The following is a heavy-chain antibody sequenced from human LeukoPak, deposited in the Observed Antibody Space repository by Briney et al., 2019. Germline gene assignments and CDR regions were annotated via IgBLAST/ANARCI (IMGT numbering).Heavy chain of an antibody. CDR2: ISYDGSNK. Sequence: PGGSLRLSCAASGFTFSSYAMHWVRQAPGKGLEWVAVISYDGSNKYYADSVKGRFTISRDNSKSTLYLQMNSLRAEDTAVYYCARDLKIFGVVILADYYYGMDVWGQGTTVTVSS. J-gene: IGHJ6*02. V-gene: IGHV3-30-3*01. CDR1: GFTFSSYA. D-gene: IGHD3-3*01. CDR3: ARDLKIFGVVILADYYYGMDV.